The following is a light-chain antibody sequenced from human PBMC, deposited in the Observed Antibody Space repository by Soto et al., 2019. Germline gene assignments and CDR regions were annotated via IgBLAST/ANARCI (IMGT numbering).Light chain of an antibody. CDR3: LQAKSFPRT. CDR2: GAS. J-gene: IGKJ4*01. V-gene: IGKV1-12*01. Sequence: DIQMTQSPSSLSASVGDKVTITCRASRDVSIWLAWFQQKPGEAPKLLIYGASSLQSGVPSRFSGTGSGTDFTLTINSLQPEDFATYYCLQAKSFPRTFGGGTKVDIK. CDR1: RDVSIW.